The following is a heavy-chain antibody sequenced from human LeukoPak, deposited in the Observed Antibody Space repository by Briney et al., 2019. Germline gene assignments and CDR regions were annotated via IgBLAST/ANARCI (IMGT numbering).Heavy chain of an antibody. V-gene: IGHV3-7*05. CDR2: IKEDGSEK. Sequence: GGSLRLSCAASGLTFSSYWMSWVRQAPGRGLEWVAKIKEDGSEKYYVGSVKGRFSISRDNAKNSLYLQMNSLRVEDTAVYYCARDHQWLFDYWGQGTLVTVSS. CDR1: GLTFSSYW. D-gene: IGHD5-12*01. CDR3: ARDHQWLFDY. J-gene: IGHJ4*02.